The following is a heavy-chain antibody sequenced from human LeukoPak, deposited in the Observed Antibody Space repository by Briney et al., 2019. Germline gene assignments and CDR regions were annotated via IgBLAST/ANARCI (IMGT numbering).Heavy chain of an antibody. CDR1: GGSISSYY. D-gene: IGHD2-15*01. CDR3: ARSDLGYCSGGSCPRWFDP. Sequence: SETLSLTCTVSGGSISSYYWSWIRQPAGKGLEWIGRIYTSGSTNYNPSLKSRVTMSLDTSKNQFSLKLTSVTAADTAVYYCARSDLGYCSGGSCPRWFDPWGQGTLATVSS. J-gene: IGHJ5*02. V-gene: IGHV4-4*07. CDR2: IYTSGST.